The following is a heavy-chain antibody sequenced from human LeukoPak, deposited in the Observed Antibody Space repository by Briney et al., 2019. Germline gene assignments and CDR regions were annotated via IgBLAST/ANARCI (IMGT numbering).Heavy chain of an antibody. V-gene: IGHV5-51*01. Sequence: GGALKISLKGSGYRFTSYWIGGVRRMPGKGLEWMGIIYPGDSDTRYSPSFQGQVTISADKSISTAYLQWSSLKASDTAMYYCARHGPSGYDPSFDYWGQGTLVTVSS. J-gene: IGHJ4*02. D-gene: IGHD5-12*01. CDR1: GYRFTSYW. CDR2: IYPGDSDT. CDR3: ARHGPSGYDPSFDY.